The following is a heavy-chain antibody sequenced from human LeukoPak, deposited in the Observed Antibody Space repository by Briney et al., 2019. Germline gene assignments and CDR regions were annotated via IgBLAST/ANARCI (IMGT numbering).Heavy chain of an antibody. CDR2: IIPIFGTA. V-gene: IGHV1-69*13. CDR3: ASGDIVATINWFDP. D-gene: IGHD5-12*01. Sequence: GASVKVSCTASGGTFSSYAISWVRQAPGQGLEWMGGIIPIFGTANYAQKFQGRVTITADESTSTAYMELSSLRSEDTAVYYCASGDIVATINWFDPWGQGTLVTVSS. CDR1: GGTFSSYA. J-gene: IGHJ5*02.